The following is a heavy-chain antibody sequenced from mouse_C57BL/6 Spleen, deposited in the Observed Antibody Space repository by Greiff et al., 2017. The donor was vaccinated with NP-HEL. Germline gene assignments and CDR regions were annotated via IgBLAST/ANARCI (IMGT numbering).Heavy chain of an antibody. J-gene: IGHJ4*01. Sequence: QVQLQQSGAELARPGASVKLSCKASGYTFTSYGISWVKQRTGQGLEWIGEIYPRSGNTYYNEKFKGKATLTADKSSSTAYMELRSLTSEDSAVYFCARWGWGNYVDVPYAMDYWGQGTSVTVSS. CDR3: ARWGWGNYVDVPYAMDY. D-gene: IGHD2-1*01. CDR1: GYTFTSYG. CDR2: IYPRSGNT. V-gene: IGHV1-81*01.